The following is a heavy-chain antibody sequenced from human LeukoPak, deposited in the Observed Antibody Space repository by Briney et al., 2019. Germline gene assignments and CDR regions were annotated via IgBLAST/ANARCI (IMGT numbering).Heavy chain of an antibody. J-gene: IGHJ6*02. D-gene: IGHD6-13*01. CDR1: GGSISSGDYY. Sequence: SETLSLTCTVSGGSISSGDYYWSWIRQPPGKGLEWIGYIYYSGSTYYNPSLKSRVTISVDTSKNQFSLKLSSVTAADTAVYYCARDQISSSWYNYYYYGMDVWGQGTTVTVSS. CDR2: IYYSGST. V-gene: IGHV4-30-4*01. CDR3: ARDQISSSWYNYYYYGMDV.